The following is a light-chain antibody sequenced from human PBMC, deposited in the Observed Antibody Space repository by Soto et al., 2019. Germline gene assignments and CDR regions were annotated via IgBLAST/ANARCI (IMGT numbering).Light chain of an antibody. CDR3: QQYESTPPT. CDR2: WAS. Sequence: DIVMTQSPDSLAVSLGERATINCKSSQSVLYSSNNKNYLAWYQQRTGQPPKLLIYWASTRESGVPDRFSGRGSGKDFTLTITSLQAEDVAVYYCQQYESTPPTFGQGTKLEIK. CDR1: QSVLYSSNNKNY. V-gene: IGKV4-1*01. J-gene: IGKJ2*01.